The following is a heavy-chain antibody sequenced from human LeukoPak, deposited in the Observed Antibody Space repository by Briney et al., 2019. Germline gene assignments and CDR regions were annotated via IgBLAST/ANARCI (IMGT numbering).Heavy chain of an antibody. Sequence: PGGSLRLSCTTSGFTFSTYTMKWVRQAPGKGLEWVSSISSSSSYMYYADSEKGRFAISRDNAKNSLYLQMNSLRAEDTAVYYCARVPRGYSYGNYWGQGTLVTVSS. J-gene: IGHJ4*02. CDR2: ISSSSSYM. CDR1: GFTFSTYT. V-gene: IGHV3-21*01. CDR3: ARVPRGYSYGNY. D-gene: IGHD5-18*01.